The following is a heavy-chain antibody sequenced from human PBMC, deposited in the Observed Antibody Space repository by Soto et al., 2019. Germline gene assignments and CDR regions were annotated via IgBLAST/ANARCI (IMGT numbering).Heavy chain of an antibody. Sequence: GGSLRLSCAASGFTVSSNYMSWVRQAPGKGLEWVSVIYSGGSTYYADSVKGRFTISRDNSKNTLYLQMNSLRAEDTAVYYCARDKAMDPGVFDYWGQGTLVTVSS. CDR1: GFTVSSNY. J-gene: IGHJ4*02. D-gene: IGHD5-18*01. CDR2: IYSGGST. CDR3: ARDKAMDPGVFDY. V-gene: IGHV3-53*01.